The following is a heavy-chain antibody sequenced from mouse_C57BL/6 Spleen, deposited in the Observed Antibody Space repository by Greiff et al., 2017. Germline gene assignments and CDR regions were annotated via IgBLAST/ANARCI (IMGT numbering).Heavy chain of an antibody. CDR2: IDPETGGT. J-gene: IGHJ2*01. CDR1: GYTFTDYE. D-gene: IGHD1-1*01. CDR3: TRGYYGSSSPDYFDY. V-gene: IGHV1-15*01. Sequence: VQLQQSGAELVRPGASVTLSCKASGYTFTDYEMHWVKQTPVHGLEWIGAIDPETGGTAYNQKFKGKAILTADKSSSTAYMELRSLTSEDSAVYYWTRGYYGSSSPDYFDYWGQGTTLTVSS.